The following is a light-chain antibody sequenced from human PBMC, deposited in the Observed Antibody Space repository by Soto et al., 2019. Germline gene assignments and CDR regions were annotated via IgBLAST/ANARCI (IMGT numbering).Light chain of an antibody. CDR3: QQRSNWPPWT. CDR1: QSVSSSY. CDR2: DAS. J-gene: IGKJ1*01. V-gene: IGKV3D-20*02. Sequence: EIVLTHSPGTLSLSPGASATLSCRASQSVSSSYFAWSQQPPGQPPRLLLNDASTRATGIPARCSGSGAGTDVTLTISSLEPEDFAVYYCQQRSNWPPWTCGQGTKV.